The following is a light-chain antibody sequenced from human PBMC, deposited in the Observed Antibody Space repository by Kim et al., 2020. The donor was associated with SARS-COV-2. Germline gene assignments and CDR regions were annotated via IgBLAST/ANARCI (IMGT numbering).Light chain of an antibody. Sequence: QSALTQPPSASGSPGQSVTISCTGTSSDVGAYNYVSWFRQYPGKAPKLIIYEVSKRPSGVPDRFSGSKSGNTASLTVSGLQAEDEADYHCSSYGGSHNFVFGGGTQLTVL. CDR2: EVS. V-gene: IGLV2-8*01. CDR3: SSYGGSHNFV. J-gene: IGLJ2*01. CDR1: SSDVGAYNY.